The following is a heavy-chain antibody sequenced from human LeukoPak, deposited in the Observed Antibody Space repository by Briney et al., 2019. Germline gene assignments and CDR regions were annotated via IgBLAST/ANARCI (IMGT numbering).Heavy chain of an antibody. CDR2: INPNSGAT. CDR1: GYTFTDSY. CDR3: TRVESMTLFDS. Sequence: ASVKVSCKASGYTFTDSYIHWVRQAPGQGLEWMGWINPNSGATVYAQKFQGRVTVTRDTSISTAYMEMSRLRSDDTAVYYCTRVESMTLFDSWGQGTLVTVSP. J-gene: IGHJ5*01. V-gene: IGHV1-2*02.